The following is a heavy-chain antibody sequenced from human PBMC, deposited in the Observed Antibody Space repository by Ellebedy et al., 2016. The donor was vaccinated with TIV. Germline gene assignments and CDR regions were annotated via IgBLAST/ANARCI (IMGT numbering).Heavy chain of an antibody. CDR2: ISYDGNEK. CDR1: GFTFSSYG. Sequence: GGSLRLXXAASGFTFSSYGIHWVRQAPGKGLEWVALISYDGNEKFYADSVKGRFTISRDKSKNTVYLQMNSLRTDDTAVYSRARVVTSYGMDIWGQGTTVTVSS. V-gene: IGHV3-30*03. D-gene: IGHD2-21*01. CDR3: ARVVTSYGMDI. J-gene: IGHJ6*02.